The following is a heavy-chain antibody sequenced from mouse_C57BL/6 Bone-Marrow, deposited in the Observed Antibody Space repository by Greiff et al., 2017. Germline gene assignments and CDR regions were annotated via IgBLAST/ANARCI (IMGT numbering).Heavy chain of an antibody. CDR2: IDPENGDT. D-gene: IGHD4-1*01. CDR1: GFNIKDDY. V-gene: IGHV14-4*01. J-gene: IGHJ2*01. CDR3: TTRWAVYYFDY. Sequence: EVQLQQSGAELVRPGASVKLSCTASGFNIKDDYMHWVKQRPEQGLEWIGWIDPENGDTEYASKFQGKATITADTSSNTAYLQLSSLTSEDTAVYYCTTRWAVYYFDYWGQGTTLTVSS.